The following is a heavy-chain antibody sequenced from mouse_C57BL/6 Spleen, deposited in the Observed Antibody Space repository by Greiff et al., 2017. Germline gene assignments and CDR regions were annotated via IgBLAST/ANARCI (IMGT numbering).Heavy chain of an antibody. CDR3: ARNALYDGYYDYFDY. CDR2: IHPNSGST. J-gene: IGHJ2*01. V-gene: IGHV1-64*01. CDR1: GYTFTSYW. Sequence: QVQLQQPGAELVKPGASVKLSCKASGYTFTSYWMHWVKQRPGQGLEWIGMIHPNSGSTNYNEKFKSKATLTVDKSSSTAYMQLSSLTSEDSAVYYCARNALYDGYYDYFDYWGQGTTLTVSS. D-gene: IGHD2-3*01.